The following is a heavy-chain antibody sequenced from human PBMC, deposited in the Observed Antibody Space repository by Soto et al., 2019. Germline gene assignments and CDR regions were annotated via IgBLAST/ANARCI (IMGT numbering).Heavy chain of an antibody. D-gene: IGHD3-22*01. CDR3: ARAYYDSSGYYSSPTEAPPYYFDY. CDR1: GGSISSGGYY. V-gene: IGHV4-31*03. CDR2: IYYSGST. J-gene: IGHJ4*02. Sequence: SETLSLTCTVSGGSISSGGYYLSWIRQHPAKGLEWIGYIYYSGSTYYNPSLKSRVTISVDTSKNQFSLKLSSVTAADTAVYYCARAYYDSSGYYSSPTEAPPYYFDYWGQGTLVTVSS.